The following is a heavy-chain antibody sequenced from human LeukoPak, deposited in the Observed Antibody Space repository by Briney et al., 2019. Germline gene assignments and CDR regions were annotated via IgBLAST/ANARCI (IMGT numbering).Heavy chain of an antibody. CDR2: IYPRDSDT. V-gene: IGHV5-51*01. CDR3: ARHVQGHGADY. CDR1: GYTFDIYW. J-gene: IGHJ4*02. D-gene: IGHD3-10*02. Sequence: GESLKISCKASGYTFDIYWIGWVRQMPGKGLEWMGIIYPRDSDTRYSPSIQGQVTISADKSISTAYLQWNSLKASDTAMYYCARHVQGHGADYWGQGTLVTVSS.